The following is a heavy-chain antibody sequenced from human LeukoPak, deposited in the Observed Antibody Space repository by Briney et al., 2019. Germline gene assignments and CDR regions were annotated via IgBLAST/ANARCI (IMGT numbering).Heavy chain of an antibody. V-gene: IGHV3-7*01. CDR2: IKQDGSEK. Sequence: GSLRLSCAASGFTFSSYWMSWVRQAPGKGLEWVPNIKQDGSEKYYVDSVKGRFTISRDNAKNSLYLQMNSLRAEDTAVYYCAREENIAAAGSLDYWGQGTLVTVSS. D-gene: IGHD6-13*01. CDR3: AREENIAAAGSLDY. CDR1: GFTFSSYW. J-gene: IGHJ4*02.